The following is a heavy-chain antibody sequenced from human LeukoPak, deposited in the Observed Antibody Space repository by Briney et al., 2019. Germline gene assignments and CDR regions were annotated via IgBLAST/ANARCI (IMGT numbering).Heavy chain of an antibody. Sequence: GGSLRLSCAASVFTVSSNYMGWVRQAPGKGLEWVSVLYSGGSTYYPDSVKGRFTISRDNSQNTLYLQMDSLRAEDTAVYYCARLYDSSAYGAFDIWGQGTMVTVSS. CDR3: ARLYDSSAYGAFDI. CDR2: LYSGGST. D-gene: IGHD3-22*01. CDR1: VFTVSSNY. J-gene: IGHJ3*02. V-gene: IGHV3-66*02.